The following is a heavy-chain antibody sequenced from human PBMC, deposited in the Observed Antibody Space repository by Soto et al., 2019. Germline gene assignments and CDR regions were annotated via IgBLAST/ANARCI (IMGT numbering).Heavy chain of an antibody. J-gene: IGHJ4*02. CDR3: ARDFDADSRTDFDS. CDR1: GFIFSDYY. Sequence: QVLLVESGGGLVKPGGSLRLSCATSGFIFSDYYMHWIRQAPGKGLEWISYISGNGRIIQYADSAKGRFNISRDNAQNSLNRQMNSLRAEDTALYFCARDFDADSRTDFDSWGQGTLVTVSS. CDR2: ISGNGRII. V-gene: IGHV3-11*01. D-gene: IGHD4-17*01.